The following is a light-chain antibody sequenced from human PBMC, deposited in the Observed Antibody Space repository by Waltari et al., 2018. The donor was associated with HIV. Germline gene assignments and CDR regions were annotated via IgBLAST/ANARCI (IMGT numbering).Light chain of an antibody. CDR3: YSTDISGNHRV. CDR2: EDS. Sequence: SYELTQPPSVSVSPGQTARITCSGDTLPSKNAYWYQQKSGQAPVLVIYEDSKRPSGLTVRFSGSSSVTMAILTISGAQVYDEADYYSYSTDISGNHRVYGGGTKLTVL. CDR1: TLPSKN. J-gene: IGLJ2*01. V-gene: IGLV3-10*01.